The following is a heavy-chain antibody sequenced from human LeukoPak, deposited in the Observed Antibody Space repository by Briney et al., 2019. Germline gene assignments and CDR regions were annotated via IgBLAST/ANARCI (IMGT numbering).Heavy chain of an antibody. V-gene: IGHV3-23*01. CDR1: GFTFTSYA. CDR2: ISESGGST. CDR3: AKLVVRGVIITGAFDI. D-gene: IGHD3-10*01. J-gene: IGHJ3*02. Sequence: GGSLRLSCAASGFTFTSYAMSWVRQAPGKGPEWVSGISESGGSTYYVDSVKGRFTISRDNSKNTVYLQMNSLRAEDTAVYYCAKLVVRGVIITGAFDIWGQGTMVTVSS.